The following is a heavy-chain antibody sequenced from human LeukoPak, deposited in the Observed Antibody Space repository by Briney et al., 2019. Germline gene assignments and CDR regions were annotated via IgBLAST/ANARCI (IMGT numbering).Heavy chain of an antibody. J-gene: IGHJ4*02. V-gene: IGHV1-2*02. D-gene: IGHD2-15*01. CDR1: GYTFTGYY. CDR2: IDPNSGGT. CDR3: ARTYCSGGSCWLDY. Sequence: ASVKVSCKASGYTFTGYYMHWVRQAPGQGLEWMGWIDPNSGGTNYAQKFQGRVTMTRDTSISTAYMELSRLRSDDTAVYYCARTYCSGGSCWLDYWGQGTLVTVSS.